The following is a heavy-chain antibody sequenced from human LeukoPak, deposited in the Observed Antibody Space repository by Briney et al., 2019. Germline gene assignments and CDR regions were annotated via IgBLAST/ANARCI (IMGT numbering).Heavy chain of an antibody. CDR3: ARGRRRVTMIVVTYFQH. D-gene: IGHD3-22*01. V-gene: IGHV4-34*01. CDR1: GGSFSGYY. CDR2: INHRGST. Sequence: SETLSLTCAVYGGSFSGYYWSWIRQPPGKGLEWIGEINHRGSTNYNPSLKSRVTISVDTSKNQFSLKLSSVTAADTAVYYCARGRRRVTMIVVTYFQHWGQGTLVTVSS. J-gene: IGHJ1*01.